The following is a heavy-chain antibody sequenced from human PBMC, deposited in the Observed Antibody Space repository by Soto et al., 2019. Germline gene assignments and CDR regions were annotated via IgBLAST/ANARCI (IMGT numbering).Heavy chain of an antibody. CDR3: ARRSSWSDY. J-gene: IGHJ4*02. Sequence: GGSLRLSCAASGFTFSSYGMHWVRQAPGEGLEWVAVIWYDGSNKYYADSVKGRFTISRDNSKNTLYLQMNSLRAEDTAVYYCARRSSWSDYWGQGTLVTVSS. CDR1: GFTFSSYG. CDR2: IWYDGSNK. D-gene: IGHD6-13*01. V-gene: IGHV3-33*01.